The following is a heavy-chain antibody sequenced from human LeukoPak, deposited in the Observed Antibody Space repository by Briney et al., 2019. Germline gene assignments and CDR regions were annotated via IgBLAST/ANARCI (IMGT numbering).Heavy chain of an antibody. CDR3: ARASLFDY. V-gene: IGHV1-2*02. Sequence: SVKVSCMAAGYTFTVYYIHWVRPAPREGLEWMGWINPISGGTNSAQKSQDRVTMTRDTSISTAYMELRRLRSTDTAVYYCARASLFDYWGQGTLVTVSS. J-gene: IGHJ4*02. CDR1: GYTFTVYY. CDR2: INPISGGT.